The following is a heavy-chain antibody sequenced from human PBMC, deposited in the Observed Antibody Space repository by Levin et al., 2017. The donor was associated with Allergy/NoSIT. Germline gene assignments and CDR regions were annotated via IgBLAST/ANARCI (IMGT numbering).Heavy chain of an antibody. CDR2: IYPGDSDT. V-gene: IGHV5-51*01. CDR3: ARMGIVGARDDAFDS. J-gene: IGHJ3*02. CDR1: GYSFTSYW. D-gene: IGHD1-26*01. Sequence: RASVKVSCKGSGYSFTSYWIGWVRQMPGKGLEWMGIIYPGDSDTRYSPSFQGQVTISADKSISTAYLQWSSLKASDTAMYYCARMGIVGARDDAFDSWGQGTMVTVSS.